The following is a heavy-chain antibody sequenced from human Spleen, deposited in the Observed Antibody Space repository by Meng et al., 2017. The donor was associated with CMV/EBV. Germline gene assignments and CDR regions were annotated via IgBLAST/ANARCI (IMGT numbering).Heavy chain of an antibody. J-gene: IGHJ5*02. CDR1: TFSTYA. CDR3: ARETRGQQLVLGSWFDP. D-gene: IGHD6-13*01. CDR2: IILILGFA. V-gene: IGHV1-69*10. Sequence: TFSTYAISGVRQAPGQGLEWMGGIILILGFANYAQRFQGRVTITADRSTSTAYMELSSLRSEDTAVYYCARETRGQQLVLGSWFDPWGQGTLVTVSS.